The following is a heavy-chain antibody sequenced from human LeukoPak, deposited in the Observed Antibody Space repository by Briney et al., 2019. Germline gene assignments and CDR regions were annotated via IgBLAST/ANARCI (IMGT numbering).Heavy chain of an antibody. J-gene: IGHJ4*02. D-gene: IGHD2-15*01. CDR2: ISSSGSTI. CDR3: AKNRRCSGGSCYSFYYFDY. Sequence: GGSLRLSCAASGFTFSDNYMTWVRQAPGKGLEWVSYISSSGSTIYYADSVKGRFTISRDNAKNSLYLQMNSLRAEDTAVYYCAKNRRCSGGSCYSFYYFDYWGQGTLVTVSS. CDR1: GFTFSDNY. V-gene: IGHV3-11*01.